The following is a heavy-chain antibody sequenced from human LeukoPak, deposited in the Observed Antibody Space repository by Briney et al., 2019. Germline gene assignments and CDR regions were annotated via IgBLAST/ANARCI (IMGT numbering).Heavy chain of an antibody. CDR1: GFTFSSYW. CDR3: AKVGGADPFDH. V-gene: IGHV3-74*01. CDR2: INSDESST. Sequence: GGSLRLSCAASGFTFSSYWMHWVRQAPGKGLVWVSRINSDESSTNYADSVKGRFTISRDNAKNTLYLQMNSLRVEDTAVYYCAKVGGADPFDHWGQGALVTVSS. J-gene: IGHJ4*02. D-gene: IGHD3-16*01.